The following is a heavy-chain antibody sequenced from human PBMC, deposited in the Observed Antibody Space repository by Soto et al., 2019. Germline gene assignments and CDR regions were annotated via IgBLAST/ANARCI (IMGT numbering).Heavy chain of an antibody. Sequence: GGSLRLSCAASGFTFSSYSMNWVRQAPGKGLEWVSSISSSSSYIYYADSVKGRFTISRDNAKNSLYLQMNSLRAEDTAVYDCARIDSRSTIAVAAVDYWGQGTLVTVSS. CDR3: ARIDSRSTIAVAAVDY. CDR1: GFTFSSYS. D-gene: IGHD6-19*01. J-gene: IGHJ4*02. V-gene: IGHV3-21*01. CDR2: ISSSSSYI.